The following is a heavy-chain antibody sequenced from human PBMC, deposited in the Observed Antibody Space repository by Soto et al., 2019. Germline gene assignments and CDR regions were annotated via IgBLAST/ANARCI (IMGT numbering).Heavy chain of an antibody. D-gene: IGHD6-6*01. Sequence: SQTLCLSCTVAEGSIGGRYGGWIRQHPGKGLEWIGYVYYSGSSTSNPSLKSRVTISVDTSKNQFSLNLSSLTTADTAVYFCARGGNRYSSTSSGVGGFDYWGQGTLVTVS. CDR1: EGSIGGRY. V-gene: IGHV4-59*11. J-gene: IGHJ4*02. CDR3: ARGGNRYSSTSSGVGGFDY. CDR2: VYYSGSS.